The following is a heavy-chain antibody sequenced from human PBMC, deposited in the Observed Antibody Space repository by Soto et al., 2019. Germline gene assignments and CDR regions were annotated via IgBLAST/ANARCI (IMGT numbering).Heavy chain of an antibody. J-gene: IGHJ4*02. CDR3: XXXXXXXXFDY. CDR1: GGSISSSYSY. Sequence: QLQLQESGPGLVKASETLSLTCPVSGGSISSSYSYWAWIRQPPGMGLEWIGTIYYSGTTYSNPSLKSRVXXXXXXXXXXXXXXXXXXXXXXXXXXXXXXXXXXXXFDYWDQGTLFTVSS. V-gene: IGHV4-39*01. CDR2: IYYSGTT.